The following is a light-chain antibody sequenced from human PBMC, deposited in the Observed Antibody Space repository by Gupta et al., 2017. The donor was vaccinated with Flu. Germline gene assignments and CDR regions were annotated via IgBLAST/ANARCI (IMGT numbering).Light chain of an antibody. CDR3: QQCFYIPRT. CDR1: QGVNSY. Sequence: DIQMTQSPSSLSASVGDRVIITCRASQGVNSYLSWFQQKPGKAPKLLVYGASILQNGVPSRCSGSGSGTDFTLTINNLQPEDFATYYCQQCFYIPRTFGQGTKVE. CDR2: GAS. V-gene: IGKV1-39*01. J-gene: IGKJ1*01.